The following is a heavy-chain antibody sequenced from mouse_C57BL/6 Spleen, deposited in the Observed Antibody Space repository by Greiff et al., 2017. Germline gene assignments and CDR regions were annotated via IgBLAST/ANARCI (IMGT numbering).Heavy chain of an antibody. J-gene: IGHJ4*01. Sequence: QVQLQQSGPGLVQPSQSLSITCTVSGFSLTSYGVHWVRQSPGKGLEWLGVIWRGGSTDYSAAVMSRLSITKDNSKCQVFVKINSLQADDTAIYDCAKKGGYAMDYWGQGTSVTVSS. CDR1: GFSLTSYG. CDR3: AKKGGYAMDY. CDR2: IWRGGST. V-gene: IGHV2-5*01.